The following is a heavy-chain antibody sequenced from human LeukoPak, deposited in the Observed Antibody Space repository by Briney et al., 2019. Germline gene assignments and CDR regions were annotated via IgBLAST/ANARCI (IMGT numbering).Heavy chain of an antibody. CDR3: ARQDSSGYLEYFQH. V-gene: IGHV1-69*13. CDR2: IIPIFGTA. CDR1: GGTFSSYA. J-gene: IGHJ1*01. D-gene: IGHD3-22*01. Sequence: GASVKVSCKASGGTFSSYAISWVRQAPGQGLEWMGGIIPIFGTANYAQKFQGRVTITADESTSTAYMEQSSLRSEDTAVYYCARQDSSGYLEYFQHWGQGTLVTVSS.